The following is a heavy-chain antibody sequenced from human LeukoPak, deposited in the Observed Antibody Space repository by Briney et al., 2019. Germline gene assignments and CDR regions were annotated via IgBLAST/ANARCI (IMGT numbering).Heavy chain of an antibody. CDR3: ARDKWELRGGGFDP. D-gene: IGHD1-26*01. CDR1: GGSVSSGSYY. J-gene: IGHJ5*02. Sequence: ASETLSLTCTVSGGSVSSGSYYWSWIRQPPGKGLEWIGYIYYSGSTNYNPSLKSRVTISVDTSKNQFSLKLSSVTAADTAVYYCARDKWELRGGGFDPWGRGTLVTVSS. V-gene: IGHV4-61*01. CDR2: IYYSGST.